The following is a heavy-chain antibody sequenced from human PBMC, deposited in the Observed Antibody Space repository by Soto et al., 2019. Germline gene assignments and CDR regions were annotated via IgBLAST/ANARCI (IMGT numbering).Heavy chain of an antibody. CDR2: IYHSGST. Sequence: SETLSLTCAVSGGSISSGGYSWSWIRQPPGKGLEWIGYIYHSGSTYYNPSLKSRVTISVDRSKNQFSLKLSSVTAADTAVYYCARAFGVGLNWGLDYYGMDVWGQGTTVTVSS. CDR3: ARAFGVGLNWGLDYYGMDV. D-gene: IGHD3-3*01. V-gene: IGHV4-30-2*01. J-gene: IGHJ6*02. CDR1: GGSISSGGYS.